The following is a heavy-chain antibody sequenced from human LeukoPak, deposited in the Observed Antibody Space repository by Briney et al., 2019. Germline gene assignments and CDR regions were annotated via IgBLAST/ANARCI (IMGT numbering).Heavy chain of an antibody. CDR3: AREVASTYNWFDP. CDR1: GFTFSSYA. CDR2: IYISGST. D-gene: IGHD5/OR15-5a*01. Sequence: PGGSLRLSCAASGFTFSSYAMSWVRQAPGKGLEWVSVIYISGSTYYADSVKGRFTISRDNSKNTLYHQMNSLRAEDTAVYYCAREVASTYNWFDPWGQGTLVTVSS. V-gene: IGHV3-53*01. J-gene: IGHJ5*02.